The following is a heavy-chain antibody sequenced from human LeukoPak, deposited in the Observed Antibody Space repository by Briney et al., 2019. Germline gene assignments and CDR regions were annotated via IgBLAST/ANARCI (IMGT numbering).Heavy chain of an antibody. CDR1: GFTFSSYA. V-gene: IGHV3-23*01. Sequence: PGGSLRLSCAASGFTFSSYAMTWVRQAPGRGLEWVSSITGGGGASYADSVKGRFTVSRDNSQSTLYPQMNGLRAEDTAIYYCGRDPNGDYVGASDFWGQGTLVTVSS. J-gene: IGHJ3*01. CDR3: GRDPNGDYVGASDF. CDR2: ITGGGGA. D-gene: IGHD4-17*01.